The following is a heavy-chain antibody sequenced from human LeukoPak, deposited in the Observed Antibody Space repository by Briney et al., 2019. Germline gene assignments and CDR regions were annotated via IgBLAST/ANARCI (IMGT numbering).Heavy chain of an antibody. D-gene: IGHD6-19*01. V-gene: IGHV4-39*02. J-gene: IGHJ4*02. CDR2: IYYTGST. Sequence: PSETLSLTCTVSGGSISSSIYYWGWIRQPPGKGLEWIGSIYYTGSTYFNPSLKNRVTISVDTSKNHFSLELSSMTAADTAVYYCARLQTSGWYYFDYWGQGTLVTVSS. CDR1: GGSISSSIYY. CDR3: ARLQTSGWYYFDY.